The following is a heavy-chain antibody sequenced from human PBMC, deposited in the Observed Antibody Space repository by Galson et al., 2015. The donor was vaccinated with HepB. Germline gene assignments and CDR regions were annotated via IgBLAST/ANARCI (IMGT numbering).Heavy chain of an antibody. CDR1: GFTFSSYA. V-gene: IGHV3-30-3*01. CDR3: ARDLIGGRSYPDAFDI. D-gene: IGHD1-26*01. CDR2: ISYDGSNK. J-gene: IGHJ3*02. Sequence: SLRLSCAASGFTFSSYAMHWVRQAPGKGLEWVAVISYDGSNKYYADSVKGRFTISRDNSKNTLYLQMNSLRAEDTAVYYCARDLIGGRSYPDAFDIWGQGTMVTVSS.